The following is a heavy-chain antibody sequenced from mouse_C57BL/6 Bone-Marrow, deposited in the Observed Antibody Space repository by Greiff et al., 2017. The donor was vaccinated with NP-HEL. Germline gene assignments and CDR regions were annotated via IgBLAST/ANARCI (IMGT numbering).Heavy chain of an antibody. CDR2: IDPNSGGT. Sequence: QSCKASGYTFTSYWMHWVKQRPGRGLEWIGRIDPNSGGTKYNEKFKSKATLTVDKPSSTAYMQLSSLTSEDSAVYYCARPRYYGSSCYAMDYWGQGTSVTVSA. CDR3: ARPRYYGSSCYAMDY. V-gene: IGHV1-72*01. CDR1: GYTFTSYW. J-gene: IGHJ4*01. D-gene: IGHD1-1*01.